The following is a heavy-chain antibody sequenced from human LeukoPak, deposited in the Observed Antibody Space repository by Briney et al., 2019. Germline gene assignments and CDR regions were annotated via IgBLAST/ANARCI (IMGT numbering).Heavy chain of an antibody. D-gene: IGHD6-13*01. CDR2: IKQDGGEK. CDR3: ARDGTASGLYFDL. J-gene: IGHJ4*01. V-gene: IGHV3-7*01. Sequence: GGSLRLSCAVSGFTFSSYWMNWVRQAPGKGLEWVASIKQDGGEKSYVDSVKGRFTISRDNAKNSLYLQMSSLRAEDTAVYYCARDGTASGLYFDLWGQGTLVTVSS. CDR1: GFTFSSYW.